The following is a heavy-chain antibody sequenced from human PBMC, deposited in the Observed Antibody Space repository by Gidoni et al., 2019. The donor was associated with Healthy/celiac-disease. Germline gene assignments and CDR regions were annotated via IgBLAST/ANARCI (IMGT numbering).Heavy chain of an antibody. CDR3: ARDPYYYGSGSYYIGTDY. Sequence: QVQLVQSGAEVKKPGSSVKVSCKASGGPFSSYAISWVRQAPGQGLEWMGRIIPILGIANYAQKFQGRVTITADKSTSTAYMELSSLRSEDTAVYYCARDPYYYGSGSYYIGTDYWGQGTLVTVSS. CDR2: IIPILGIA. CDR1: GGPFSSYA. D-gene: IGHD3-10*01. V-gene: IGHV1-69*04. J-gene: IGHJ4*02.